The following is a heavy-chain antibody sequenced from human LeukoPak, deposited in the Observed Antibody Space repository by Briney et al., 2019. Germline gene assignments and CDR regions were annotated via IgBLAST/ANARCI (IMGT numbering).Heavy chain of an antibody. J-gene: IGHJ6*02. V-gene: IGHV4-39*07. D-gene: IGHD3-10*01. CDR3: ARTSRHYYGSGSNLTPWPADMDV. CDR2: IYYSGST. Sequence: PSETLSLTCTVSGGSISSSSYYWGWIRQPPGKGLEWIGSIYYSGSTYYNPSLKSRVTISVDTSKNQFSLKLSSVTAADTAVYYCARTSRHYYGSGSNLTPWPADMDVWGQGTTVTVSS. CDR1: GGSISSSSYY.